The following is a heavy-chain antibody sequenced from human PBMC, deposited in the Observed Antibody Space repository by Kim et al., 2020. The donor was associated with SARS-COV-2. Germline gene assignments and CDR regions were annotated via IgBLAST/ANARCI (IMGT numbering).Heavy chain of an antibody. V-gene: IGHV4-30-2*04. D-gene: IGHD2-2*01. J-gene: IGHJ3*02. CDR3: ARRSQYQLLWGDAFDI. Sequence: LNSRVPISVDTSKNQFSLKLSSVTAADTAVYYCARRSQYQLLWGDAFDIWGQGTMVTVSS.